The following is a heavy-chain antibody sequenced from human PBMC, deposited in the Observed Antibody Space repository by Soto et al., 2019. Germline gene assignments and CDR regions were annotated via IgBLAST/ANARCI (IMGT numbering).Heavy chain of an antibody. Sequence: QVQLQESGPGLVKPSQTLSLTCTVSGGSISSGDHFWTWIRQPPGKGLEWIGYIYYTGSTDYNPSLQSRVTMSVDTSKNQFSPKLRSVTAADTAVYYCARDQVILRDFDWSHWYFDLWDRGTLVTVSS. D-gene: IGHD3-9*01. CDR1: GGSISSGDHF. J-gene: IGHJ2*01. V-gene: IGHV4-30-4*01. CDR2: IYYTGST. CDR3: ARDQVILRDFDWSHWYFDL.